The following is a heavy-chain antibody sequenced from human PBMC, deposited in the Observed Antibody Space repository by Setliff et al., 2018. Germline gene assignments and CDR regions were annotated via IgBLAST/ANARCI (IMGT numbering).Heavy chain of an antibody. D-gene: IGHD5-18*01. V-gene: IGHV4-34*12. CDR1: GGSFSGYY. Sequence: SETLSLTCAVYGGSFSGYYWSWIRQPPGKRLEWIGEIIHTGSINYNPSLKSRVTMSVDTSKNQFSLKLSSVTAADTAVYYCARAPGYSYGYYYYGMDVWGQGTTVTVSS. CDR2: IIHTGSI. CDR3: ARAPGYSYGYYYYGMDV. J-gene: IGHJ6*02.